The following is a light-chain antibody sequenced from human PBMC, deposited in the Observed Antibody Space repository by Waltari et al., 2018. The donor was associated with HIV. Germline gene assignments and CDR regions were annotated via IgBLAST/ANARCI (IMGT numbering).Light chain of an antibody. Sequence: QSALTQPPSASGSPGQSVTISCTGTSSDVGGYNYVSWYQQHPGNAPNLIIYEVTERPSVVPDRFSGSNAGNTASLTVSGLQAEDEADYYCSSYAGSNKLVFGGGTKLTVV. J-gene: IGLJ2*01. CDR2: EVT. V-gene: IGLV2-8*01. CDR3: SSYAGSNKLV. CDR1: SSDVGGYNY.